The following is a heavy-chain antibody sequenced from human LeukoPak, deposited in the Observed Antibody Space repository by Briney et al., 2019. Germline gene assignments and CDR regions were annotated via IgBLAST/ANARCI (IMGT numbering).Heavy chain of an antibody. CDR3: ARDRPLGYCSTTSCLGYFDY. V-gene: IGHV3-30-3*01. CDR2: ISYDGNNK. CDR1: EFTFSSYA. D-gene: IGHD2-2*01. J-gene: IGHJ4*02. Sequence: GGSLRLSCAASEFTFSSYAMHWVRQAPGKGLEWVAVISYDGNNKYYADSVQGRFTLSRDNSKNTLYLQMNSLRAKDTAVYYCARDRPLGYCSTTSCLGYFDYWGQGTLVTVSS.